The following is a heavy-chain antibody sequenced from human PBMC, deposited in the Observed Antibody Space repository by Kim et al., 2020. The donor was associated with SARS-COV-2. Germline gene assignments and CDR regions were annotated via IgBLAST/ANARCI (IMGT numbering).Heavy chain of an antibody. D-gene: IGHD3-3*01. J-gene: IGHJ5*02. CDR2: ISYDGSNK. CDR3: AKGAVLEWEEWFDP. V-gene: IGHV3-30*18. Sequence: GGSLRLSCAASGFTFSSYGMHWVRQAPGKGLEWVAVISYDGSNKYYADSVKGRFTISRDNSKNTLYLQMNSLRAEDTAVYYCAKGAVLEWEEWFDPWGQGTLVTVSS. CDR1: GFTFSSYG.